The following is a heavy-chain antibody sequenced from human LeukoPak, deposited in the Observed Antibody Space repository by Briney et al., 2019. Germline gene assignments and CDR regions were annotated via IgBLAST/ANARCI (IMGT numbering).Heavy chain of an antibody. CDR3: ARLATTVETYYFDY. Sequence: SETLSLTCTVSGGSISSYYWSWIRQPAGKGLEWIGRIYTSGSTNYNPSLKSRVTMSVDTSKNQFSLKLSSVTAADTAVYYCARLATTVETYYFDYWGQGTLVTVSS. J-gene: IGHJ4*02. D-gene: IGHD1-26*01. V-gene: IGHV4-4*07. CDR2: IYTSGST. CDR1: GGSISSYY.